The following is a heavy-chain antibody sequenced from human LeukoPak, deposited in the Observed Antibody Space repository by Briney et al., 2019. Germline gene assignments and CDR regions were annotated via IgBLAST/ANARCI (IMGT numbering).Heavy chain of an antibody. CDR2: INPSGGST. Sequence: ASVKVSCKASGYTFTSYYMHWVRQAPGQGLEWMGIINPSGGSTSYAQKFQGRVTMTRDTSTSTVYMELSSLRSEDTAVYYCARDEGSRDIAMAPGYWGQGTLVTVSS. CDR3: ARDEGSRDIAMAPGY. V-gene: IGHV1-46*01. CDR1: GYTFTSYY. J-gene: IGHJ4*02. D-gene: IGHD5-18*01.